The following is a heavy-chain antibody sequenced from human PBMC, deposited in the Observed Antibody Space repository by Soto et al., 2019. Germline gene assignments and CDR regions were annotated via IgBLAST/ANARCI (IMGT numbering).Heavy chain of an antibody. Sequence: SETLSLTXTVSGGSISSGGYYWSWIRQHPGKGLEWIGYIYYSGSTYYNPSLKSRVTISVDTSKNQFSLKLSSVTAADTAVYYCARSGTGVYDSSGYFDYWGQGTLVTVSS. CDR3: ARSGTGVYDSSGYFDY. V-gene: IGHV4-31*02. CDR2: IYYSGST. D-gene: IGHD3-22*01. J-gene: IGHJ4*02. CDR1: GGSISSGGYY.